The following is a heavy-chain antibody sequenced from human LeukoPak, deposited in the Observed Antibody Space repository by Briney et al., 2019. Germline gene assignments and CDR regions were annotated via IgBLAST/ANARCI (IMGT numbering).Heavy chain of an antibody. CDR1: GYTFTGYY. V-gene: IGHV1-2*02. CDR3: ARDVFPYVVGGGRGAFDI. D-gene: IGHD1-26*01. J-gene: IGHJ3*02. CDR2: INPNSGGT. Sequence: EASVKVSCKASGYTFTGYYMHWVRQAPGQGLEWMGWINPNSGGTNYAQKFQGRVTMTRDMSTSTVYMELSSLRSEDTAVYYCARDVFPYVVGGGRGAFDIWGQGTMVTVSS.